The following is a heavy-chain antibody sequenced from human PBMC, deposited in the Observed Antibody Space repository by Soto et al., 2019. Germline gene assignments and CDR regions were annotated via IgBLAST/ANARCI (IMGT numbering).Heavy chain of an antibody. CDR2: IIPILGTA. CDR1: GGSFSSFS. Sequence: ASVKVSCKVSGGSFSSFSINWVRQAPGQGFEWMGGIIPILGTANFTQKFQGRVTFTADESTTTAYMTLSSLTSEDTAIYYCTSFDSSGYYPKNHYWGKGTQVTVSS. J-gene: IGHJ4*02. V-gene: IGHV1-69*13. D-gene: IGHD3-22*01. CDR3: TSFDSSGYYPKNHY.